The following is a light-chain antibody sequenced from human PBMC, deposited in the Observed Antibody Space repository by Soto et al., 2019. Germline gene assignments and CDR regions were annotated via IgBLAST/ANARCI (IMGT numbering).Light chain of an antibody. Sequence: EIVLTQSPATLSLSPGERATLSYRASQSVSSYLAWYQQKPGQAPRLLIYDASNRATGIPARFSGSGSGTDFTLTISSLQSEDFALYYCQHTLKWPPTFGQGTKVDIK. CDR2: DAS. V-gene: IGKV3-11*01. J-gene: IGKJ1*01. CDR3: QHTLKWPPT. CDR1: QSVSSY.